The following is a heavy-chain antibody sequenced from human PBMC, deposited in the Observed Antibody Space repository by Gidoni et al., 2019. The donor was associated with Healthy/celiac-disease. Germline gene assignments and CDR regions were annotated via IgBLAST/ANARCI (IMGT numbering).Heavy chain of an antibody. V-gene: IGHV3-73*02. CDR2: IRSKANSYAT. CDR1: GFTFRGSA. CDR3: TTTPTVTTYYYYYGMDV. J-gene: IGHJ6*02. Sequence: EVQLVESGGGLVQPGVSLKLSCPASGFTFRGSAMHWVRQASGKGLEWVGRIRSKANSYATAYAASVKGRFTISRDDSKNTAYLQMNSLKTEDTAVYYCTTTPTVTTYYYYYGMDVWGQGTTVTVSS. D-gene: IGHD4-17*01.